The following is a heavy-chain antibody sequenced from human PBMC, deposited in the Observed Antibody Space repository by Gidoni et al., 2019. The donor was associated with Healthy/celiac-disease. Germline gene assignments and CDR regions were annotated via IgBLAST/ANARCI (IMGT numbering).Heavy chain of an antibody. J-gene: IGHJ6*02. D-gene: IGHD3-22*01. CDR3: AKDADTDYYYYGMDV. CDR1: GFAFDDYA. V-gene: IGHV3-9*01. CDR2: ISWNSGSI. Sequence: EVQLVESGGGLVQPGRSLRLSCAASGFAFDDYAMHWVRPAPGKGLEWVSGISWNSGSIGYADSVKGRFTISRDNAKNSLYLQMNSLRAEDTALYYCAKDADTDYYYYGMDVWGQGTTVTVSS.